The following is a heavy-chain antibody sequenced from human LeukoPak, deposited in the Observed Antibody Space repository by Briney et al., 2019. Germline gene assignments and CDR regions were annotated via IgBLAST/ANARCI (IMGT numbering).Heavy chain of an antibody. CDR1: GHTFTTYY. Sequence: ASVKLSCKASGHTFTTYYIHWVRQAPGQGLEWMGWIHPGTGDTNYAQKFQDRVTVTRDTSIATAYMDLIRLTSDDTAVYYCASYASGYNWLRVWGQGTLVTVSS. J-gene: IGHJ4*02. CDR3: ASYASGYNWLRV. D-gene: IGHD1-1*01. CDR2: IHPGTGDT. V-gene: IGHV1-2*02.